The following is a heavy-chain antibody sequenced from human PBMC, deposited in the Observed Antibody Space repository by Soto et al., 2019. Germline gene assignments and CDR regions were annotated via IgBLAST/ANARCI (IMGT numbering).Heavy chain of an antibody. CDR1: GGSISSHY. CDR3: ARPRGIGPAVWYFDV. D-gene: IGHD6-13*01. Sequence: QVQLQESGPGLVKPSETLSLTCTVSGGSISSHYWSWIRQPPGRGLEWIGFIYYSGITASNPPLKSRVTISLDTSKNELSLRLSSVTAADTAVYCCARPRGIGPAVWYFDVWGCGTLVTVSS. J-gene: IGHJ2*01. CDR2: IYYSGIT. V-gene: IGHV4-59*08.